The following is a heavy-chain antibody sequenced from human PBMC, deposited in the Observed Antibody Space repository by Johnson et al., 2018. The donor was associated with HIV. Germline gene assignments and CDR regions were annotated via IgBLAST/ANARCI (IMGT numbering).Heavy chain of an antibody. V-gene: IGHV3-23*04. D-gene: IGHD3-16*01. J-gene: IGHJ3*02. Sequence: VQLVESGGGLVQPGGSLSPSCPASTFTFSNYAMNWVRQAPGKGLQWVSAFTGRGGSRFYPDSVTGRFTIARDNAKNSLYLQMNSLRAEDTAVYYCAKPPSMGADAFDIWGQGTMVTVSS. CDR2: FTGRGGSR. CDR3: AKPPSMGADAFDI. CDR1: TFTFSNYA.